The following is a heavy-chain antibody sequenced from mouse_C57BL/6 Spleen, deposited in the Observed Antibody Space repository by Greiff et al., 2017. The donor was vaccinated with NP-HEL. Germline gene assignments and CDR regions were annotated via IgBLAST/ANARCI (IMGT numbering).Heavy chain of an antibody. CDR1: GFTFTDYY. Sequence: EVMLVESGGGLVQPGGSLSLSCAASGFTFTDYYMSWVRQPPGKALEWLGFIRNKANGYTTEYSASVKGRFTISRDNSQSILYLQMNALRAEDSATYYCARYRYYGSSPTFPNWYFDVWGTGTTVTVSS. V-gene: IGHV7-3*01. CDR3: ARYRYYGSSPTFPNWYFDV. D-gene: IGHD1-1*01. CDR2: IRNKANGYTT. J-gene: IGHJ1*03.